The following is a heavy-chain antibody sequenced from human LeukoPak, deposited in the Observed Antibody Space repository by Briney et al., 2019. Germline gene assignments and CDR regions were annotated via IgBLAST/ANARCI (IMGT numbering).Heavy chain of an antibody. CDR1: GFSFSSHE. D-gene: IGHD1-26*01. V-gene: IGHV3-48*03. CDR3: VRGGATGGRFEN. Sequence: GGSLRLSCAASGFSFSSHEMNWVRQAPGKGLEWVSYISSSGSPIYYADSVKGRFTISRDNAKNSLYLEMTSLRAEDTAGYYCVRGGATGGRFENWGQGILVTVSS. J-gene: IGHJ4*02. CDR2: ISSSGSPI.